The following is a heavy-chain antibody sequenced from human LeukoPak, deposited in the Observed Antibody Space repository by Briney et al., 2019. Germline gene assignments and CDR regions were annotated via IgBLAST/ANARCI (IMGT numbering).Heavy chain of an antibody. CDR1: AYPISSGHY. CDR3: ARVSGSGTALDAFDI. Sequence: PPETLSLTCAVSAYPISSGHYWGWIRQPPGKGLEWIGSMYHSGSTYFNPSLKSRVTISVDTPKNQFSLTLSSVTAADTAVYFCARVSGSGTALDAFDIWGQGTMVIVSS. V-gene: IGHV4-38-2*01. J-gene: IGHJ3*02. D-gene: IGHD1-1*01. CDR2: MYHSGST.